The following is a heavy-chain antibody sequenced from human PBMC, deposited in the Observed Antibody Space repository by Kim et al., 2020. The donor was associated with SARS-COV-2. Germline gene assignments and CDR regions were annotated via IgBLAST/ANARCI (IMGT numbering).Heavy chain of an antibody. D-gene: IGHD5-18*01. J-gene: IGHJ6*02. V-gene: IGHV4-39*01. CDR2: IYYSGST. Sequence: SETLSLTCTVSGGSISSSSYYWGWIRQPPGKGLEWIGSIYYSGSTYYNPSLKSRVTISVDTSKNQFSLKLSSVTAADTAVYYCARQGYSYGSSLLSPYGMDVWGQGTTVTVSS. CDR1: GGSISSSSYY. CDR3: ARQGYSYGSSLLSPYGMDV.